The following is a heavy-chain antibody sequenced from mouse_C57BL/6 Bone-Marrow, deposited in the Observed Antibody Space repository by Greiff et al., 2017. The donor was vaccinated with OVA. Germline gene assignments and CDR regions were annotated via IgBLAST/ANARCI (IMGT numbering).Heavy chain of an antibody. Sequence: VQLQQSGAELARPGASVKLSCKASGYTFTGYWIEWVKQRPGHGLEWIGEILPGSGSTNYNEKFKGKATFTADTSSNTAYMQLSSLTTEDSAIYYCARDGGLRRGYFDYWGQGTTLTVSS. D-gene: IGHD2-4*01. V-gene: IGHV1-9*01. CDR2: ILPGSGST. CDR1: GYTFTGYW. CDR3: ARDGGLRRGYFDY. J-gene: IGHJ2*01.